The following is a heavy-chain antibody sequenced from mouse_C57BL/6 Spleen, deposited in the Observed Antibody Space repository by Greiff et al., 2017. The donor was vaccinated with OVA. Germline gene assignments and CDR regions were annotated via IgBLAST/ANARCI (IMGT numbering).Heavy chain of an antibody. D-gene: IGHD1-1*01. V-gene: IGHV1-66*01. CDR3: ARDYYGSSSPYFDV. Sequence: VQLQQSGPELVKPGASVKISCKASGYSFTSYYIHWVKQRPGQGLEWIGWIYPGSGNTKYNEKFKGKATLTADTSSSTAYMQLSSLTSEDSAVYYCARDYYGSSSPYFDVWGTGTTVTVSS. CDR2: IYPGSGNT. J-gene: IGHJ1*03. CDR1: GYSFTSYY.